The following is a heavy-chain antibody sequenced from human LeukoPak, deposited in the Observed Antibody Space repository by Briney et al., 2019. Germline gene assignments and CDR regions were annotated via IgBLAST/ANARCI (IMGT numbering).Heavy chain of an antibody. Sequence: PSETLSLTCAVYGGSFSGYYWSWIRQPPGKGLEWIGEINHSGSTNYSPSLKSRVTISVDTSKNQFSLKLSSVTAADTAVYYCARGQRITMIVVVRKPFDYWGQGTLVTVSS. J-gene: IGHJ4*02. V-gene: IGHV4-34*01. CDR1: GGSFSGYY. CDR3: ARGQRITMIVVVRKPFDY. CDR2: INHSGST. D-gene: IGHD3-22*01.